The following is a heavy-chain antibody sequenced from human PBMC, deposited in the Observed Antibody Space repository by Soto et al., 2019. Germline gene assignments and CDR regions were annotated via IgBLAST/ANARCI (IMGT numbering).Heavy chain of an antibody. V-gene: IGHV1-69*13. D-gene: IGHD3-10*01. CDR3: AGDRLWGYYGSGRTGHWFDP. J-gene: IGHJ5*02. Sequence: SVKVPCKASGGTFSSYAISWVRQAPGQGLEWMGGIIPIFGTANYAQKFQGRVTITADESTSTAYMELSSLRSEDTAVYYCAGDRLWGYYGSGRTGHWFDPWGQGTLVTVSS. CDR2: IIPIFGTA. CDR1: GGTFSSYA.